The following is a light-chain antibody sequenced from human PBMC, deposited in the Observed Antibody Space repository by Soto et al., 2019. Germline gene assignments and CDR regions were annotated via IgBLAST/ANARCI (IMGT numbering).Light chain of an antibody. Sequence: DIQMTQSPSSLSASVGDRVTITCQASQDISNYLNWYQQKPGKAPKLLIYDASNLETGVPSRFSGSGSGTDFTFTISSLQPEDIATYYCQQYDISITFGQGTRLEMK. CDR2: DAS. J-gene: IGKJ5*01. V-gene: IGKV1-33*01. CDR1: QDISNY. CDR3: QQYDISIT.